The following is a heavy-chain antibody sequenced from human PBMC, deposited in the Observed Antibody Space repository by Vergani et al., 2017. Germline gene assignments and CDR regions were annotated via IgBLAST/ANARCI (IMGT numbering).Heavy chain of an antibody. D-gene: IGHD2-15*01. CDR1: GGSFSTGGQS. Sequence: QVQLQESGPGLVKPSQTQSLTCTVSGGSFSTGGQSWTWLRQSAGKGLEWIGHIHTGGSTALNPSFKSRVSISVDTSKSQFSLKLNSVTVADTAVYYCASSRPYCTSGSCPAIWGQGTLVTVSS. J-gene: IGHJ4*02. V-gene: IGHV4-61*02. CDR3: ASSRPYCTSGSCPAI. CDR2: IHTGGST.